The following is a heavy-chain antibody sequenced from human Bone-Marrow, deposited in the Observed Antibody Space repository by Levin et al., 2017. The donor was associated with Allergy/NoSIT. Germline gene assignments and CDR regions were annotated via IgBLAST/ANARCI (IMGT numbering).Heavy chain of an antibody. V-gene: IGHV3-21*01. D-gene: IGHD5-12*01. CDR1: GFTFSSYS. CDR3: ARGARGYDTAFDY. Sequence: PGGSLRLSCAASGFTFSSYSMNWVRQAPGKGLEWVSSISSSSSYIYYADSVKGRFTISRDNAKNSLYLQMNSLRAEDTAVYYCARGARGYDTAFDYWGQGTLVTVSS. J-gene: IGHJ4*02. CDR2: ISSSSSYI.